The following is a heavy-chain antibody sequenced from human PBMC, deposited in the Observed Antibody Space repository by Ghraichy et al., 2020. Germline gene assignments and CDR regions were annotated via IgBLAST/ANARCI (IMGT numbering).Heavy chain of an antibody. CDR3: AGSYCSGGICYSGVAATLDY. V-gene: IGHV4-59*01. CDR2: IYNSGST. D-gene: IGHD2-15*01. Sequence: SQTLSLTCTVSGGSISSFYWSWIRQPPGKGLEWIGYIYNSGSTNYNPSLKSRVTISVDTSKNQFSLKLTSVTAADTAVYYCAGSYCSGGICYSGVAATLDYWGQGTLVTVSS. J-gene: IGHJ4*02. CDR1: GGSISSFY.